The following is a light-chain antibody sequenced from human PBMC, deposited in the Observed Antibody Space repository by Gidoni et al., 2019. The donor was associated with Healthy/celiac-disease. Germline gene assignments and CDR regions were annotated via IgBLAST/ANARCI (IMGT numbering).Light chain of an antibody. J-gene: IGLJ1*01. CDR3: SSYTSSSTYV. CDR2: DVS. Sequence: QSALTQPASVSGSPAQSIPSSCTGTSRDVGGYNYVSWYQQHPGKAPKLMIYDVSNRPSGVSNRFSGSKSGNTASLTISGLQAEDEADYYCSSYTSSSTYVFGTGTKVTVL. V-gene: IGLV2-14*01. CDR1: SRDVGGYNY.